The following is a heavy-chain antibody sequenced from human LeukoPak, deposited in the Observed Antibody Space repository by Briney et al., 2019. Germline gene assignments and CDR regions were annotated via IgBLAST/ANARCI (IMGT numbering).Heavy chain of an antibody. Sequence: PETLSLTCSVYGGSFSDYFWSWIRQSPGKGLEWIGEIDDGGNTNYNPSLMSRVIVSMEKSKKQFSLVMRSVAAADTAVYYCARHTMTAMCFDYWGQGTLVTVSS. V-gene: IGHV4-34*01. D-gene: IGHD2-21*02. CDR1: GGSFSDYF. CDR2: IDDGGNT. CDR3: ARHTMTAMCFDY. J-gene: IGHJ4*02.